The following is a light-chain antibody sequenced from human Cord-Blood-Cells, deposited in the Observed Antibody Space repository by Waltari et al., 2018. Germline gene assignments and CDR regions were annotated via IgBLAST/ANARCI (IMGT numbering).Light chain of an antibody. CDR3: QHYDNLPLT. J-gene: IGKJ4*01. V-gene: IGKV1-33*01. Sequence: IQMTQPPPSLSASVGDRLPTTCQASQDIRNYLNRYQQKAGKAPKLLIYDASNLETGDPSRLSGRGSGTDFTFTISSLQPEDIATYYCQHYDNLPLTFGGGTKVEIK. CDR2: DAS. CDR1: QDIRNY.